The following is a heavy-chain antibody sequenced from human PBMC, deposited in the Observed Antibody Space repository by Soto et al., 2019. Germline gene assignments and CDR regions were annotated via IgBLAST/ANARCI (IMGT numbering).Heavy chain of an antibody. D-gene: IGHD3-10*01. Sequence: PGGSLRLSCEASGFTSGSYWMAWVRQAPGKGLEWVANIQQDGRERRYGDSVKGRFTISRDNAKNSLYLEMNSLRAEDTAFYYCVREGRLLGAFDIWGQGTMVTVSS. J-gene: IGHJ3*02. CDR2: IQQDGRER. CDR1: GFTSGSYW. CDR3: VREGRLLGAFDI. V-gene: IGHV3-7*03.